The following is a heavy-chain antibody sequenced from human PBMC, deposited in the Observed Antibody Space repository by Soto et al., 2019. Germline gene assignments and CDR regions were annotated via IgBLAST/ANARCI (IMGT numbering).Heavy chain of an antibody. CDR1: GGSISSYY. V-gene: IGHV4-59*08. CDR3: ARSSTTFGVVIPHDY. D-gene: IGHD3-3*01. Sequence: SETLSLTCTVSGGSISSYYWSWIRQPPGKGLEWIGYIYYSGSTNYNPSLKSRVTISVDTSKNQFSLKLSSVTAADTAVYYCARSSTTFGVVIPHDYWGQGTLVTVSS. J-gene: IGHJ4*02. CDR2: IYYSGST.